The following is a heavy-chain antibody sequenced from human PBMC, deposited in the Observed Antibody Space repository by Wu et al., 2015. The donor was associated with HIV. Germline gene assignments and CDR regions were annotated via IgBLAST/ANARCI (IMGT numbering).Heavy chain of an antibody. D-gene: IGHD6-19*01. CDR2: IIPMFGTT. Sequence: QVQLVQSGAEVKKPGSSVKVSCKASGGTFSTYAISWVRQAPGQGLEWMGRIIPMFGTTNYAQRFLGRVTISADESTSTAYMELSSLRSEDTAVYYCARVVGSSGRDYSYQGMDVWGQGTTVTVSS. V-gene: IGHV1-69*15. CDR3: ARVVGSSGRDYSYQGMDV. J-gene: IGHJ6*02. CDR1: GGTFSTYA.